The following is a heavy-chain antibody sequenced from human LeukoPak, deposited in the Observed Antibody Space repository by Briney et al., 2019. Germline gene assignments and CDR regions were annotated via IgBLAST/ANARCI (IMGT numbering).Heavy chain of an antibody. V-gene: IGHV1-18*01. CDR3: ARSQYDYIWGNYRNPDY. D-gene: IGHD3-16*02. Sequence: ASVKVSRKASGYTFTRYGITWVRQAPGQGLEWMGWISAYNGNTNYAQKVQGRVTMTTDTSTSTAYMELRSLRSDDTAVYYCARSQYDYIWGNYRNPDYWGQGTLVTVSS. CDR1: GYTFTRYG. CDR2: ISAYNGNT. J-gene: IGHJ4*02.